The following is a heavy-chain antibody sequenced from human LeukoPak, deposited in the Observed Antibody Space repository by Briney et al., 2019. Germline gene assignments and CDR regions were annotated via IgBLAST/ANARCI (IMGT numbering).Heavy chain of an antibody. CDR1: GGSISSSNW. V-gene: IGHV4-4*02. D-gene: IGHD2-2*01. CDR2: ISHSGST. J-gene: IGHJ3*02. CDR3: ARGSTNGAFDI. Sequence: SETLSLTCAVSGGSISSSNWWTWVRQPPGKGLEWIGEISHSGSTNYNPSLKSRVTISVDTSKNQFSLKLSSVTAADTAVYYCARGSTNGAFDIWGQGTMVTVSS.